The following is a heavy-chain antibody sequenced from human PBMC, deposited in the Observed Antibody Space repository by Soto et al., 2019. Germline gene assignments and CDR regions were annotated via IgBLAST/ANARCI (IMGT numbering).Heavy chain of an antibody. J-gene: IGHJ3*02. Sequence: PSETLSLTCTVSGGSISSYYWSWIRQPAGKGLEWIGRIYTSGSTNYNPSLKSRVTMSVDTSKNQFSLKLSSVTAADTAVYYCARVAEPYSSVIEPGAFDIWGQGTMVTVSS. CDR3: ARVAEPYSSVIEPGAFDI. D-gene: IGHD2-15*01. V-gene: IGHV4-4*07. CDR1: GGSISSYY. CDR2: IYTSGST.